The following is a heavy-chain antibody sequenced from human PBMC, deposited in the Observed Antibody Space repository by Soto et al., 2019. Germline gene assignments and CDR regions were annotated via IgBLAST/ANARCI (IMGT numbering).Heavy chain of an antibody. V-gene: IGHV3-7*01. J-gene: IGHJ4*02. CDR2: IKQDGSEI. CDR3: AREGARGNSYGPRFECSSRTCYSDY. Sequence: EVQLVESGGGLVQPGGSLRLSCAASGFTFSNYWMSWVRQAPGKGLEWVANIKQDGSEIYYVDSLRGRFTISRDNAKYSLFLQMNSLRADDTAVYYCAREGARGNSYGPRFECSSRTCYSDYWGQGTRVTVSS. D-gene: IGHD5-18*01. CDR1: GFTFSNYW.